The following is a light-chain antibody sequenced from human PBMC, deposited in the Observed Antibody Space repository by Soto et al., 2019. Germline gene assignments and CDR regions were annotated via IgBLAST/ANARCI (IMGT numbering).Light chain of an antibody. Sequence: QAVVTQPPSMSGTPGQRVTISCSGSSSTIGSNYVYWYQQFPRTAPKLLIYRDNQRPSGVPDRFSGSKSGTSASLAISGLRSEDEGDYYCAAWDDSLSGVVFGGGTKLTVL. CDR2: RDN. J-gene: IGLJ2*01. V-gene: IGLV1-47*01. CDR1: SSTIGSNY. CDR3: AAWDDSLSGVV.